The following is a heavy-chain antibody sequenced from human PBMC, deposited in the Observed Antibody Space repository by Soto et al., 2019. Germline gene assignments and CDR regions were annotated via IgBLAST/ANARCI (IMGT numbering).Heavy chain of an antibody. D-gene: IGHD5-12*01. CDR3: ARVRRVATIVYYYGMDV. Sequence: QVQLQESGPGLVKPSQTLSLTCTVSGGCISSGGDYWSWIRQHPGKGLEWIGYIYYSGSTYYNPSLQSRVNISVDTSKNQFSLKLSSVTAADTAVYYCARVRRVATIVYYYGMDVWGQGTTVTVSS. CDR2: IYYSGST. CDR1: GGCISSGGDY. J-gene: IGHJ6*02. V-gene: IGHV4-31*03.